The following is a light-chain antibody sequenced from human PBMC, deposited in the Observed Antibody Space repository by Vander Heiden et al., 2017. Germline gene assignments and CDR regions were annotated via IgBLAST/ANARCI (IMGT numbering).Light chain of an antibody. J-gene: IGKJ1*01. CDR3: QQYYSTPWT. CDR1: QSVLYSSNNKNY. CDR2: WAS. V-gene: IGKV4-1*01. Sequence: VMPKPPDPRLVSLGERATINCKSSQSVLYSSNNKNYLAWYQQKPGQPPKLLIYWASTRESRVPDRFSGSGSGTDFTLTISSLQAEDVAVYYCQQYYSTPWTFGQGTKVEIK.